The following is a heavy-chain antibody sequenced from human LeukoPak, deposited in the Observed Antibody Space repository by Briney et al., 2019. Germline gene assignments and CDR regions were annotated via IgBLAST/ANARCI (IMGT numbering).Heavy chain of an antibody. CDR2: INPNSGGT. V-gene: IGHV1-2*02. CDR1: GYTFTGYY. D-gene: IGHD6-6*01. J-gene: IGHJ5*02. Sequence: EASVKVSCKASGYTFTGYYMHWVRQAPGQGLEWMGWINPNSGGTNYAQKFQGRVTMTRDTSISTAYMELSRLRSDDTAVYHCARKYSSSSKFDPWGQGTLVTVSS. CDR3: ARKYSSSSKFDP.